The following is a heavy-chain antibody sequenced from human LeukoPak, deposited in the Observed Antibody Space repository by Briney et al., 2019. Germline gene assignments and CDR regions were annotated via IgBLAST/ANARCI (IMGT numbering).Heavy chain of an antibody. CDR2: IIRTTDGGTT. Sequence: PGGSLRLSCAASGFTFSKAWMTWVRQAPGKGLEWVGRIIRTTDGGTTEYAAFVQGRFTISRDDSKNTLYLQMNSLKTEDTAVYYCTTDYFSLASEDDAFDIWGQGTMVTVSS. D-gene: IGHD3-16*02. CDR1: GFTFSKAW. CDR3: TTDYFSLASEDDAFDI. J-gene: IGHJ3*02. V-gene: IGHV3-15*01.